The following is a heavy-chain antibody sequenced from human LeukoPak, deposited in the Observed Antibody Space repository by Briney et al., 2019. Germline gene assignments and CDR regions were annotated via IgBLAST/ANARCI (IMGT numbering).Heavy chain of an antibody. CDR3: AREASYDYVWGSYRYRSGWFDP. CDR1: GFTFSNYW. Sequence: GGSLRLSCAASGFTFSNYWLTWVRQAPGQGLEWVANIKQDGSEKHYVDSVKGRFTISRDNAKNSLYLQMNSLRAEDTAVYYCAREASYDYVWGSYRYRSGWFDPWGQGTLVTVSS. D-gene: IGHD3-16*02. J-gene: IGHJ5*02. CDR2: IKQDGSEK. V-gene: IGHV3-7*01.